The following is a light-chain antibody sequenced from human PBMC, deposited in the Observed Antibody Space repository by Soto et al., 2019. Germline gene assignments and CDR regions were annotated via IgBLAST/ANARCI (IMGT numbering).Light chain of an antibody. CDR1: RSVGNT. J-gene: IGKJ4*01. CDR3: QQRSNWPLT. CDR2: DAS. Sequence: EIVMTQSPAILSVSPGEGATLSCRASRSVGNTLAWYQQKPGQAPRLLIYDASNRDTGIPARFSGSGSGTDFSLTISSLEPEDFAVYYCQQRSNWPLTFGGGTKVDI. V-gene: IGKV3-11*01.